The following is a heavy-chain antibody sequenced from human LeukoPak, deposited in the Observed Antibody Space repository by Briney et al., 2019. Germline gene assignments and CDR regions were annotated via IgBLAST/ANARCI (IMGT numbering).Heavy chain of an antibody. CDR3: AGGSGSSDY. CDR2: IYYSGSS. CDR1: GGSISSGDYY. V-gene: IGHV4-61*08. D-gene: IGHD1-26*01. J-gene: IGHJ4*02. Sequence: SETLSLTCTVSGGSISSGDYYWSWIRQPPGKGLEGNGYIYYSGSSNYTPTTKTRVPISLDTFKNQFSLKLRSVTAAGTAVYYCAGGSGSSDYWGQGTLVTVSS.